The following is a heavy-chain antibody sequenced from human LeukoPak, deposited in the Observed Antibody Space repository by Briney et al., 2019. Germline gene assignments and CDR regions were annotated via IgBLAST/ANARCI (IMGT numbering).Heavy chain of an antibody. V-gene: IGHV1-46*01. CDR3: AREGIAAAGSSGGYWFDP. CDR2: INPSGGST. J-gene: IGHJ5*02. Sequence: ASVKVSCKASGYTFTSYYMHWVRQAPGQGLEWMGIINPSGGSTSYAQKFQGRVTMTRDTSTSTVYTELSSLRSEDTAVYYCAREGIAAAGSSGGYWFDPWGQGTLVTVSS. CDR1: GYTFTSYY. D-gene: IGHD6-13*01.